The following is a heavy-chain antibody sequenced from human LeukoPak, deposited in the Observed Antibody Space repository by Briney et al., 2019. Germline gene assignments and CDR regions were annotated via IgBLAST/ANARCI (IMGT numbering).Heavy chain of an antibody. J-gene: IGHJ4*02. CDR3: AKVYFTDYDY. CDR2: INSDGGNT. Sequence: TGGSLRLSCAASGFSFSSYWMHWVRQVPGKGVVWVSRINSDGGNTNYADSVKGRFTISRDNAKNTLYLQMNSLRAEDTAVYYCAKVYFTDYDYWGQGTLVTVSS. V-gene: IGHV3-74*01. D-gene: IGHD2-8*02. CDR1: GFSFSSYW.